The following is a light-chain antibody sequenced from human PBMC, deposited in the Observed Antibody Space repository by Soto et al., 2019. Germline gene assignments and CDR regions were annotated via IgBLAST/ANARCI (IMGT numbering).Light chain of an antibody. J-gene: IGKJ4*01. CDR1: QSVSSSY. CDR3: QQYGRSRLT. Sequence: IVLTPSPGTLSLSPVERATLSFRTSQSVSSSYLAWYQQKPGQAPRLLIYGASSRATGIPDRFSGSGSGTDFTLTISRLEPEDFAVYYCQQYGRSRLTFGGGTKVDIK. CDR2: GAS. V-gene: IGKV3-20*01.